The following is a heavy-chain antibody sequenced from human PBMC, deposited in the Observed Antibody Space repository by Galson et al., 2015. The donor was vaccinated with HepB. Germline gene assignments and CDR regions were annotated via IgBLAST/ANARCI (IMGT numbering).Heavy chain of an antibody. J-gene: IGHJ3*02. V-gene: IGHV3-30-3*01. Sequence: SLRLSCAASGFTFSSYAMHWVRQAPGKGLEWVAVISYDGSNKYYADSVKGRFTISRDNSKNTLYLQMNSLRAEDTAVYYCARVIGTYYDFWSGSNDAFDIWGQGTMVTVSS. CDR2: ISYDGSNK. D-gene: IGHD3-3*01. CDR1: GFTFSSYA. CDR3: ARVIGTYYDFWSGSNDAFDI.